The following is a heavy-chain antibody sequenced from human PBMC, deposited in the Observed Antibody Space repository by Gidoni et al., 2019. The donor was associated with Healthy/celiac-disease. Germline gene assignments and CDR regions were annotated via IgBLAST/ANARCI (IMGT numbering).Heavy chain of an antibody. D-gene: IGHD3-10*01. V-gene: IGHV3-23*01. J-gene: IGHJ6*02. CDR2: ISGSGGST. CDR1: GFTFRSYA. Sequence: EVQLLESGGGLVQPGGSLRLSCAASGFTFRSYAMSWDRQAPGKGLEWVSAISGSGGSTYYADSVKGRFTISRDNSKNTLYLQMNSLRAEDTAVYYCAKDQGSGSYYMSRYGMDVWGQGTTVTVSS. CDR3: AKDQGSGSYYMSRYGMDV.